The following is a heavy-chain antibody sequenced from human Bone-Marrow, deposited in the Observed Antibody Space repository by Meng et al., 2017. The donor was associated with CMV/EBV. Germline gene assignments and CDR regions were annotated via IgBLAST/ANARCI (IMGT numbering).Heavy chain of an antibody. Sequence: ASVKVSCKASGYTFTSYGISWVRQAPGQGLEWMGWISGYNGKTNYAQKFQDRVTMTTEKSTSTAYMELRSLRSDDTAVYYCARDLITMTPNWLDPWGQGTLVTVSS. J-gene: IGHJ5*02. D-gene: IGHD3-22*01. CDR2: ISGYNGKT. CDR3: ARDLITMTPNWLDP. V-gene: IGHV1-18*01. CDR1: GYTFTSYG.